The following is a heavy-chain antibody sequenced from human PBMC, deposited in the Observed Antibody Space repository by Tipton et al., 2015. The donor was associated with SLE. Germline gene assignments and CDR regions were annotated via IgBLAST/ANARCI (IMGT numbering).Heavy chain of an antibody. CDR2: MNPNSGNT. Sequence: QSGAEVKKPGASVKVSCKASGYTFTSYDINWVRQATGQGLEWMGWMNPNSGNTGYAQKFQGRVTMTRNTSISTAYMELSSLRSEDTAVYYCARGLSYYDYVWGSSCFQHWGQGTLVTVSS. D-gene: IGHD3-16*01. V-gene: IGHV1-8*01. J-gene: IGHJ1*01. CDR3: ARGLSYYDYVWGSSCFQH. CDR1: GYTFTSYD.